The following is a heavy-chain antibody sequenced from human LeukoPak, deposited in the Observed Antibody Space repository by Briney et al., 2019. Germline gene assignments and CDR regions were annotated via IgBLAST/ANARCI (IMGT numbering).Heavy chain of an antibody. Sequence: ASVTVSCKASGYTFTGYYMHWVRQAPGQGLEWMGWINPNSGGTNYAQKFQGRVTMTRDTSISIAYMELSRLRSDDTAVYYCARGDSDLGWFDPWGQGTLVTVSS. CDR2: INPNSGGT. CDR3: ARGDSDLGWFDP. V-gene: IGHV1-2*02. CDR1: GYTFTGYY. D-gene: IGHD3-22*01. J-gene: IGHJ5*02.